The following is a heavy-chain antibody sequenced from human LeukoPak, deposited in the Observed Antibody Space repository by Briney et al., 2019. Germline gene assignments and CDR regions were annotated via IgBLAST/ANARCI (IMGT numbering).Heavy chain of an antibody. CDR2: ISSSSSYI. CDR1: GFTFSSYS. D-gene: IGHD2-21*01. Sequence: NPGGPLRLSCAASGFTFSSYSMNWVRQAPGKGLEWVSSISSSSSYIYYADSVKGRFTISRDNAKNSLYLQMNSLRAEDTAVYYCASGAYCGGDCYSGDAFDIWGQGTMVTVSS. CDR3: ASGAYCGGDCYSGDAFDI. V-gene: IGHV3-21*01. J-gene: IGHJ3*02.